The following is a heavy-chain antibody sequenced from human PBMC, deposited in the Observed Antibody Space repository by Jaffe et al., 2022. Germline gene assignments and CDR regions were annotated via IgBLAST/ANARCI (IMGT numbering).Heavy chain of an antibody. D-gene: IGHD5-12*01. Sequence: QVQLQESGPGLVKPSQTLSLTCTVSGGSISSGSYYWSWIRQPAGKGLEWIGRIYTSGSTNYNPSLKSRVTISVDTSKNQFSLKLSSVTAADTAVYYCARDFPPGWLRGGMERSDWGQGTLVTVSS. CDR3: ARDFPPGWLRGGMERSD. J-gene: IGHJ4*02. CDR1: GGSISSGSYY. CDR2: IYTSGST. V-gene: IGHV4-61*02.